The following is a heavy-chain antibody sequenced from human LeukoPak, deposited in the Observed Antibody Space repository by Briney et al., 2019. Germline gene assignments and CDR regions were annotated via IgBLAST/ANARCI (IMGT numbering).Heavy chain of an antibody. CDR1: GGSISSGDYY. J-gene: IGHJ5*02. D-gene: IGHD3-16*01. V-gene: IGHV4-30-4*08. Sequence: SQTLSLTCTVSGGSISSGDYYWSWIRRPPGKGLEWIGHIYYSGSTYYNPSLKSRVTISVDTSKNQFSLKLSSVTAADTAVYYCARDLGGQDTGERFDPWGQGTLVTVSS. CDR2: IYYSGST. CDR3: ARDLGGQDTGERFDP.